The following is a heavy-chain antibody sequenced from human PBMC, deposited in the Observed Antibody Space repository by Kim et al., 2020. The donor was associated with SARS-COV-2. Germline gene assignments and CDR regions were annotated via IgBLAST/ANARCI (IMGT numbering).Heavy chain of an antibody. V-gene: IGHV3-30*04. CDR3: ARDPPHCGGDCYWFDY. CDR1: GFTFSSYA. Sequence: GGSLRLSCAASGFTFSSYAMHWVRQAPGKGLEWVAVISYDGSNKYYADSVKGRFTISRDNSKNTLYLQMNSLRAEDTAVYYCARDPPHCGGDCYWFDYWG. J-gene: IGHJ4*01. CDR2: ISYDGSNK. D-gene: IGHD2-21*02.